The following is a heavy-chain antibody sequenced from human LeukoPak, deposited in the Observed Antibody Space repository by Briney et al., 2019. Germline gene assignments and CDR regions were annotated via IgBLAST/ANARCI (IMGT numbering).Heavy chain of an antibody. Sequence: SETLSLTCTVSGGSISSSYFYWDWIRQPPGKGLEWIGSMYYSGSTYYNPSLKSRVTISVDTSKNQFSLKLSSVTAADTAVCYCARSSRDGYNYFDYWGQGTLVTVSS. D-gene: IGHD5-24*01. J-gene: IGHJ4*02. CDR1: GGSISSSYFY. CDR3: ARSSRDGYNYFDY. CDR2: MYYSGST. V-gene: IGHV4-39*01.